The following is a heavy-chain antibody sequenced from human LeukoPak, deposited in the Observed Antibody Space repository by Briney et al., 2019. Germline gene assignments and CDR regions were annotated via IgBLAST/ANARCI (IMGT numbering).Heavy chain of an antibody. J-gene: IGHJ3*02. CDR2: ISSSGTTM. CDR1: GFAFSRFW. CDR3: ARDQYPVWGDI. Sequence: GGSLRLSCAASGFAFSRFWMSWVRQAPGKGLEWVSYISSSGTTMYYADSVKGRFTISRDNAKNSLFLQMNSLRAEDTAVYYCARDQYPVWGDIWGQGTMVTVSS. V-gene: IGHV3-48*03. D-gene: IGHD3-16*01.